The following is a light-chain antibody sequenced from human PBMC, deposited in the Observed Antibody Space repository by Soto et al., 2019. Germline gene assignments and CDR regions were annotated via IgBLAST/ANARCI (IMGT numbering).Light chain of an antibody. CDR3: QQYNTYRT. J-gene: IGKJ1*01. CDR1: QSIGNW. Sequence: DIQMTQSPSTLSASVGDRVTITCRASQSIGNWLAWYQQTPGKAPKLLIYEASNLQSGVPSRFSGSGFGTEFTLTISSLQPADIATHYCQQYNTYRTFGQGTKVEI. V-gene: IGKV1-5*03. CDR2: EAS.